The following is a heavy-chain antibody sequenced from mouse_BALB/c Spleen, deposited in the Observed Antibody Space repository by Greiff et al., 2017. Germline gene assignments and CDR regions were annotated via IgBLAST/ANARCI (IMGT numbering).Heavy chain of an antibody. J-gene: IGHJ3*01. CDR3: ARGHYGNYLFAY. V-gene: IGHV5-6-4*01. CDR2: ISSGGSYT. CDR1: GFTFSSYT. Sequence: EVQLVESGGGLVKPGGSLKLSCAASGFTFSSYTMSWVRQTPEKRLEWVATISSGGSYTYYPDSVKGRFTISRDNAKNNLYLQMSSLKSEDTAMYYCARGHYGNYLFAYWGQGTLVTVSA. D-gene: IGHD2-1*01.